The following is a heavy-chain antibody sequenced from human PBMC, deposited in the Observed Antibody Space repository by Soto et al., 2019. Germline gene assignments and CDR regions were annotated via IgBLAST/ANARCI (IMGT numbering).Heavy chain of an antibody. V-gene: IGHV3-21*01. CDR2: ISAGSSNI. CDR3: VRQYPSSSRHFDH. J-gene: IGHJ4*02. Sequence: GGSLRLSCAASGFTFRTYYMIWVRQAPGKGLEWVASISAGSSNIYYAPSVKGRFTISRDNAKNLLFLQTNSLRADDTAVYYCVRQYPSSSRHFDHWGQGTRGTV. CDR1: GFTFRTYY. D-gene: IGHD6-6*01.